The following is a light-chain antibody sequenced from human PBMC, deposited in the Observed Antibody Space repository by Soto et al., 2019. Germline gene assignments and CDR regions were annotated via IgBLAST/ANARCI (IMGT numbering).Light chain of an antibody. CDR2: GAS. CDR1: QSVSSS. V-gene: IGKV3-15*01. CDR3: QQYNDWPVE. Sequence: IVMTQSPATLSVSPGERATLSCRASQSVSSSLAWYQQKPGQAPRLLIYGASTRATGIPARFSASWSGTEFTLTISRLQSEDFAVYYCQQYNDWPVEFGQGTKVEIK. J-gene: IGKJ1*01.